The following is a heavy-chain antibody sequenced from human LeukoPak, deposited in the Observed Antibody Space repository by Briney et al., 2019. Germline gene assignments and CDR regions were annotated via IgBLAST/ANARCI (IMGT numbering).Heavy chain of an antibody. Sequence: SETLSLTCTVSGGSVSSSIYYWGWIRQPPGKGLEWIGSIHYSGSTYYKSSLESRVTISVDTSKNQFSLKLSSVTAADTAVYYCARDERFGEPLEYYFDYWGQGTLVTVSS. CDR1: GGSVSSSIYY. D-gene: IGHD3-10*01. J-gene: IGHJ4*02. V-gene: IGHV4-39*02. CDR2: IHYSGST. CDR3: ARDERFGEPLEYYFDY.